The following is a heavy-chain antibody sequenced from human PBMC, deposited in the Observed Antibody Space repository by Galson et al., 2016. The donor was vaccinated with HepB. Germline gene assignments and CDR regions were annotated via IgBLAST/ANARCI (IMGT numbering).Heavy chain of an antibody. CDR2: IDYSGST. J-gene: IGHJ6*02. Sequence: SETLSLTCIVSGESVINDRYYWTWIRLPPGKGLEWIGCIDYSGSTNYSPSLKSRVTMSLDASENEVSRRLSSVTAADTAIYYCARGRRTICNGSICYKDSYYYAMDVWGQGTTVAVS. V-gene: IGHV4-61*01. D-gene: IGHD2-15*01. CDR1: GESVINDRYY. CDR3: ARGRRTICNGSICYKDSYYYAMDV.